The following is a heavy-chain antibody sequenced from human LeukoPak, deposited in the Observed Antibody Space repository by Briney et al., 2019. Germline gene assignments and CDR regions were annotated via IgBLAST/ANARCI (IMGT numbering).Heavy chain of an antibody. D-gene: IGHD5-18*01. J-gene: IGHJ5*02. CDR1: GFSFSSYW. V-gene: IGHV3-7*01. Sequence: GGSLRLSCAASGFSFSSYWMSWVRQALGKGLEWVANIKQDGSEKYYVDSVKGRSTISRDNAKNSLYLQMNSLRAEDTAVYYCTRGAWTAMSALDPWGQGTLVTVSS. CDR2: IKQDGSEK. CDR3: TRGAWTAMSALDP.